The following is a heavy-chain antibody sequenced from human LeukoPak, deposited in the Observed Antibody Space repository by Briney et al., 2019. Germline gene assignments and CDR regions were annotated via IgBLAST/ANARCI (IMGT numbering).Heavy chain of an antibody. Sequence: GGSLRLSCAASGFTFSSYDMHWVRQATGKGLEWVSAIGTAGDTYYPGSVKGRLTISRENAKNSLYPQMNSLRAEDTAVYYCARRFLDAFDIWGQGTMVTVSS. CDR1: GFTFSSYD. V-gene: IGHV3-13*01. CDR3: ARRFLDAFDI. D-gene: IGHD2/OR15-2a*01. CDR2: IGTAGDT. J-gene: IGHJ3*02.